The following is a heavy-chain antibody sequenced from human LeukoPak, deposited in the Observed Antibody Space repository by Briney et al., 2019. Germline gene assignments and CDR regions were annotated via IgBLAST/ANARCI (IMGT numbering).Heavy chain of an antibody. CDR1: GGTFSSYA. V-gene: IGHV1-69*04. CDR2: IFPILGIA. J-gene: IGHJ4*02. D-gene: IGHD4-17*01. CDR3: ARAGDYDAY. Sequence: ASVKVSCKASGGTFSSYAISWVRQAPGQGLEWMGRIFPILGIANYAQKFQGRVTITADKSTSTAYMELSSLRSEDTAVYYCARAGDYDAYWGQGTLVTVSS.